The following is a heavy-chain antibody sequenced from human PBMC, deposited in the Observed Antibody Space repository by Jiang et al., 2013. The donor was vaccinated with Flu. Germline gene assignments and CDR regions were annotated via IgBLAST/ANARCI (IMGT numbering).Heavy chain of an antibody. V-gene: IGHV6-1*01. CDR2: TYYKSKWYY. J-gene: IGHJ3*01. CDR3: VKQREALNF. Sequence: SQTLSLTCAISGDSVSSNSATWNWIRQSPSRGLEWLGRTYYKSKWYYDYAVSLKGRVTINPDTSKNQFSLQLISVTPEDTAVYYCVKQREALNFWGQGTMVTVSS. D-gene: IGHD6-25*01. CDR1: GDSVSSNSAT.